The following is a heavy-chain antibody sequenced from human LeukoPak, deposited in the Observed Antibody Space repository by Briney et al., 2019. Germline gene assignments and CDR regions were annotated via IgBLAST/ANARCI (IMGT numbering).Heavy chain of an antibody. D-gene: IGHD1-26*01. V-gene: IGHV3-11*06. CDR2: ISSSSST. CDR1: GFSFSDYY. CDR3: AREAPYSGSPDVFDI. J-gene: IGHJ3*02. Sequence: GGSLRLSCAASGFSFSDYYMSWIRQAPGKGLEWVSYISSSSSTNYADSVKGRFTISRDNAKNSLYLQMNSLRAEDTAVYYCAREAPYSGSPDVFDIWGQGTMVTVSS.